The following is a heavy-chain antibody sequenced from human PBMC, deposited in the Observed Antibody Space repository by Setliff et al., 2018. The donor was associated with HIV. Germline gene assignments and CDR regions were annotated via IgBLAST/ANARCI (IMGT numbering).Heavy chain of an antibody. V-gene: IGHV4-39*01. J-gene: IGHJ6*03. CDR2: IYYSGST. CDR3: ARQGGYSGYGFYYYYYYTDV. D-gene: IGHD5-12*01. CDR1: GGSISSNSYY. Sequence: SETLSLTCTVSGGSISSNSYYWGWIRQPTGKGLEWIGSIYYSGSTYYNPSLKSRVTISVDTSKNQFSLKLSSVTAADTAVYYCARQGGYSGYGFYYYYYYTDVWGKGTTVTVSS.